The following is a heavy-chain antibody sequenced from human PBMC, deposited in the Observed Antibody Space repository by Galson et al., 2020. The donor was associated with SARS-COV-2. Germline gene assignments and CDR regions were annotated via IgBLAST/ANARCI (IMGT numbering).Heavy chain of an antibody. V-gene: IGHV1-8*01. D-gene: IGHD1-26*01. J-gene: IGHJ4*02. Sequence: ASVKVSCKASGYTFTSYDINWVRQATGQGLEWMGWMNPNSGNSGCAQKFQGRVTMTRNTSISTAYMELSSLRSEDTAVYYCATPIVGGTFDYCGQGSLVTVAS. CDR2: MNPNSGNS. CDR1: GYTFTSYD. CDR3: ATPIVGGTFDY.